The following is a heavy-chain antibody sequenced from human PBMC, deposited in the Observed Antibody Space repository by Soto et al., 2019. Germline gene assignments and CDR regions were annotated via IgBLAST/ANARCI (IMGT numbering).Heavy chain of an antibody. J-gene: IGHJ4*02. CDR1: CGSFSGSY. D-gene: IGHD2-8*01. V-gene: IGHV4-34*01. CDR3: ARKWFFDY. CDR2: INHSGST. Sequence: WETLSLTCAVYCGSFSGSYCSWIRHPPGKGLEWIGEINHSGSTNYNPSLKSRVTISVDTSKNQFSLTLSSVTAADTAVYYCARKWFFDYWGQGTLVTVSS.